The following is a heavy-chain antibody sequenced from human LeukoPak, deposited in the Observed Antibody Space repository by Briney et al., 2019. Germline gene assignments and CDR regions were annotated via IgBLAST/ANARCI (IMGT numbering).Heavy chain of an antibody. CDR2: ISGSGGST. CDR3: AKVAGGTIFGVVIEGYYFDY. J-gene: IGHJ4*02. CDR1: GFTFSSYA. Sequence: GGSLRLSCAASGFTFSSYAMSWVRQAPGKGLEWVSAISGSGGSTYYADSVKGRFTISRDNSKNTLYLQMNSLRAEDTAVYYCAKVAGGTIFGVVIEGYYFDYWGQGTLVTVSS. D-gene: IGHD3-3*01. V-gene: IGHV3-23*01.